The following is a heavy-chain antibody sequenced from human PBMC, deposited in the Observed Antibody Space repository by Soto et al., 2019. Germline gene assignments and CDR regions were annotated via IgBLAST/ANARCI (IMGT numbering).Heavy chain of an antibody. J-gene: IGHJ3*02. CDR2: INHSGST. CDR3: ARSQYDSSGYHDAFGI. Sequence: PSETLSLTCAVYGGSFSGYYWSWIRQPPGKGLEWIGEINHSGSTNYNPSLKSRVTISVDTSKNQFSLKLSSVTAADTAVYYCARSQYDSSGYHDAFGIWGQGTMVTVSS. V-gene: IGHV4-34*01. CDR1: GGSFSGYY. D-gene: IGHD3-22*01.